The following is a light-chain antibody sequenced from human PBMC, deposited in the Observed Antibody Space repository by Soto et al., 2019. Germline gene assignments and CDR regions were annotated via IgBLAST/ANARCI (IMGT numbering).Light chain of an antibody. CDR1: QTITSFY. CDR2: GTS. Sequence: ELKKSPGTLSLSPGERATLTCRASQTITSFYLAWYQQKPGQAPRLLIYGTSTRATGIPDRFSGSGSGTDFTLTIRKLEPEDFAVYYCQQFGGPVPRFTFGPGTKVDIK. J-gene: IGKJ3*01. CDR3: QQFGGPVPRFT. V-gene: IGKV3-20*01.